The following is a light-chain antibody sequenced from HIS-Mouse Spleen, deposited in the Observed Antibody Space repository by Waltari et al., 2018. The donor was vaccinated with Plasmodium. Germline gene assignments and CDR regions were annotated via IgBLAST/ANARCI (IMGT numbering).Light chain of an antibody. CDR1: SSNIGNNY. Sequence: QSVLTQPPSVSAAPGQTVTIPCSGRSSNIGNNYVSWYQQIPGTAPKLLIYDNNKRPSGIPDRFSGSKSGTSATLGITGLQTGDEADYYCGTWDSSLSAGVVFGGGTKLTVL. CDR3: GTWDSSLSAGVV. CDR2: DNN. J-gene: IGLJ2*01. V-gene: IGLV1-51*01.